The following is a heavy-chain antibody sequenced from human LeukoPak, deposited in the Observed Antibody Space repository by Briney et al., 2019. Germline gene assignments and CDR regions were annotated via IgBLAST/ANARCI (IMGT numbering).Heavy chain of an antibody. CDR2: ISAYNGNT. CDR3: ARVPNRYPIVATGY. Sequence: EASVTVSCKASGYTFTSYGISWVRQAPGQGLEWMGWISAYNGNTNYAQKLQGRVTMTTDTSTSTAYMELRSLRSDDTAVYYCARVPNRYPIVATGYWGREPWSPSPQ. D-gene: IGHD5-12*01. V-gene: IGHV1-18*01. J-gene: IGHJ4*02. CDR1: GYTFTSYG.